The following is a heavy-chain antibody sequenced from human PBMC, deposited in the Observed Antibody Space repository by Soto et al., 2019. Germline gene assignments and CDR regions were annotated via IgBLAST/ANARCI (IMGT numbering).Heavy chain of an antibody. CDR2: MNPNSGNT. V-gene: IGHV1-8*01. J-gene: IGHJ6*03. CDR1: GYTFTSYD. Sequence: ASVKVSCKASGYTFTSYDINWVRQATGQGLEWMGWMNPNSGNTGYAQKFQGRVTMTRNTSISTAYMELSSLRSEDTAVYYCARGLGGYDLYYYYYYMDVWGKGTTVTVSS. D-gene: IGHD5-12*01. CDR3: ARGLGGYDLYYYYYYMDV.